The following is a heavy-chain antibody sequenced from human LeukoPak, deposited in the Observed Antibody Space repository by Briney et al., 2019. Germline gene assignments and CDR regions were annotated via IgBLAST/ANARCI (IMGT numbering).Heavy chain of an antibody. Sequence: ASVKVSCKASGYTFTSYGISWVRQAPGQGLEWMGCMNPNSGNTGYAQKLQGRVTITRNTSISTAYMELSSLRSEDTPVYYCARASTYVSGSYHMAVWGKGTTVTVSS. CDR1: GYTFTSYG. CDR3: ARASTYVSGSYHMAV. D-gene: IGHD3-22*01. V-gene: IGHV1-8*03. J-gene: IGHJ6*03. CDR2: MNPNSGNT.